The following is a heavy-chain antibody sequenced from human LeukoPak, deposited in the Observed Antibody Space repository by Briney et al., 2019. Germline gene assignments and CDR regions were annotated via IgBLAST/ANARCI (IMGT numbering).Heavy chain of an antibody. CDR1: GFTFSSYG. V-gene: IGHV3-48*04. CDR2: ISSSGSTI. Sequence: GGSLRLSCAASGFTFSSYGMHWVRQAPGKGLEWVSYISSSGSTIYYADSVKGRFTISRDNAKNSLYLQMNSLRAEDTAVYYCARASRHYDFWSGYVDPWGQGTLVTVSS. CDR3: ARASRHYDFWSGYVDP. D-gene: IGHD3-3*01. J-gene: IGHJ5*02.